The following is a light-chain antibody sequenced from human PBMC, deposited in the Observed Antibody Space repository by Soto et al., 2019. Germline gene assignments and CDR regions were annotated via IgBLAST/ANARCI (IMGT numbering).Light chain of an antibody. CDR1: SSDVGRYDY. Sequence: QSVLTQLRSVSGSPGQSVTISCTGSSSDVGRYDYVSWYQQHPGKAPKLIVYDVTERPSGVPDRFSGSKSGNTASLTISGLQAEDEADYSCCSFAGSYSYVFGTGTKVTVL. CDR2: DVT. V-gene: IGLV2-11*01. J-gene: IGLJ1*01. CDR3: CSFAGSYSYV.